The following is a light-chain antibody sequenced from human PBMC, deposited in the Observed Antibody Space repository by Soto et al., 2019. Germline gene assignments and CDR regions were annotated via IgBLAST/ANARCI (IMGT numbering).Light chain of an antibody. Sequence: AIQMTQSPSSLSASVGDRVTITCRASQVIRNDLGWYQQKPGKAPKLLIYAASSLQSGVPSRFSGSGSGTDFTLTISRLEPEDFAVYYCQQYGSSPLTFGQGTKVDI. V-gene: IGKV1-6*01. CDR1: QVIRND. CDR3: QQYGSSPLT. J-gene: IGKJ1*01. CDR2: AAS.